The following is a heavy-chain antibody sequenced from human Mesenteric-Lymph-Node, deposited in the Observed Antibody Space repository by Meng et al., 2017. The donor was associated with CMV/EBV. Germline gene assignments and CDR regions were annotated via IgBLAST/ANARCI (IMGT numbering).Heavy chain of an antibody. CDR1: GGSISSYY. V-gene: IGHV4-59*08. CDR3: ARHWGIQRPFDY. J-gene: IGHJ4*02. Sequence: LTCTVSGGSISSYYWSWIRQPPGKGLEWIGYIYYSGSTNFNPSLKSRLTISVDTSKNQFSLKLSSVTAADTAVYYCARHWGIQRPFDYWGQGTLVTVSS. D-gene: IGHD5-18*01. CDR2: IYYSGST.